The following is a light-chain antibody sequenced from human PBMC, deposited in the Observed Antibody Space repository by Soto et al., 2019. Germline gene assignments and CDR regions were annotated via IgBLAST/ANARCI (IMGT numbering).Light chain of an antibody. CDR2: GNT. Sequence: QSVLTQPPSVSGAPGQRVTISCTGSSSNIGAGYDVHWYQQLPGTAPKLLIYGNTNRPSGVPDRFSGSKSGTSASLAITGLQSEEAADYHCQSYDSSLSAAVVFGGGTKLTVL. J-gene: IGLJ2*01. CDR1: SSNIGAGYD. CDR3: QSYDSSLSAAVV. V-gene: IGLV1-40*01.